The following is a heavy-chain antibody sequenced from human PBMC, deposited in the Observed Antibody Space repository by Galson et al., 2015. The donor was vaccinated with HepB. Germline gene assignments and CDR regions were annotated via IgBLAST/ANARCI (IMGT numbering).Heavy chain of an antibody. Sequence: SLRLSCAASGFTFDDYTMHWVRQAPGKGLEWVSLISWDGGSTYYADSVKGRFTISRDNSKNSLYLQMNSLRTEDTALYYCAKSLSDSSGDGLDYWGQGTLVTVSP. J-gene: IGHJ4*02. D-gene: IGHD6-19*01. V-gene: IGHV3-43*01. CDR2: ISWDGGST. CDR3: AKSLSDSSGDGLDY. CDR1: GFTFDDYT.